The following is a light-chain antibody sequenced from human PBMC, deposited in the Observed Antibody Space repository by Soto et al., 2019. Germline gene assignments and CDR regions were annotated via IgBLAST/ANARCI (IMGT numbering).Light chain of an antibody. CDR2: GNN. J-gene: IGLJ3*02. Sequence: QSVLTQPPSVSGAPGQRVTFSCTGTSSNIGAGYDVIWYQQLPGTAPKLLIFGNNSRSSGVPDRFSASKSGTSASLAVAGLQAEDEADYHCQSYDTRLSGSVFGGGTKLTVL. CDR1: SSNIGAGYD. V-gene: IGLV1-40*01. CDR3: QSYDTRLSGSV.